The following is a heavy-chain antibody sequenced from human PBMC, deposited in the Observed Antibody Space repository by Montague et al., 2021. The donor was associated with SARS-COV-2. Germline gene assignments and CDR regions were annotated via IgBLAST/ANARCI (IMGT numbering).Heavy chain of an antibody. CDR3: ARHRRYDVVTYYPDF. V-gene: IGHV4-39*01. CDR1: GGSFDSDNFF. D-gene: IGHD3-9*01. Sequence: SETLSLTCSVSGGSFDSDNFFWGWIRQPPGKRLEWIGVISNGGRTFDNPSLKSRVTISVHTSRNQLSLNVRSVTAADTAVYYCARHRRYDVVTYYPDFWGQGILVTVPP. CDR2: ISNGGRT. J-gene: IGHJ4*02.